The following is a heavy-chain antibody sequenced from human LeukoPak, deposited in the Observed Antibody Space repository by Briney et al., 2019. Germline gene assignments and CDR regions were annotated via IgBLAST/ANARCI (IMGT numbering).Heavy chain of an antibody. CDR1: GGSISSYY. D-gene: IGHD4-23*01. Sequence: PSETLSLTCTVSGGSISSYYWSWIRQPAGKGLEWIGRIYTSGSTNYNPSLKSRVTMSVDTSKNQFSLKLSSVTAADTAAYYCARQTTVVTMAENWFDPWGQGTLVTISS. J-gene: IGHJ5*02. V-gene: IGHV4-4*07. CDR3: ARQTTVVTMAENWFDP. CDR2: IYTSGST.